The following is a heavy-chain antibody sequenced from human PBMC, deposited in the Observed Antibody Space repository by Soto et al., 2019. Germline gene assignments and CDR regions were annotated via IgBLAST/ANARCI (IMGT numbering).Heavy chain of an antibody. D-gene: IGHD3-10*01. CDR3: ARSPAYYSGSGSYLTSFDP. J-gene: IGHJ5*02. CDR1: GGSVSIGDYY. CDR2: IYYSGNT. V-gene: IGHV4-30-4*01. Sequence: PSETLSLTCTVSGGSVSIGDYYWTWIRQPPGKGLEWIGDIYYSGNTYFNSSLRGRVTISMDTSKNQFSLRLSSVTAADTAVYYCARSPAYYSGSGSYLTSFDPWGQGTLVTVSS.